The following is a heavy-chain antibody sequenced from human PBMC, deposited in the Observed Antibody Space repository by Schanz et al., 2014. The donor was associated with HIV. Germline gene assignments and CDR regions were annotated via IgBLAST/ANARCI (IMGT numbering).Heavy chain of an antibody. CDR2: INHSGST. D-gene: IGHD3-10*01. Sequence: QVQLQQWGAGLLKPSETLSLTCAVYGESFSGYYWSWIRQSPRKGLEWIGEINHSGSTNYNPSLKSRVTISVDTSKNQFSLKLSSVTAADTAVYYCARGAGKYYGSGSPWGPGTLVTVSS. V-gene: IGHV4-34*02. CDR1: GESFSGYY. CDR3: ARGAGKYYGSGSP. J-gene: IGHJ5*02.